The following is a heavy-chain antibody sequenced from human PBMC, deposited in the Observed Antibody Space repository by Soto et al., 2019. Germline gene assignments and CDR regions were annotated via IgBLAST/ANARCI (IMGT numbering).Heavy chain of an antibody. CDR1: RFTFDDYA. CDR2: ISWNSGNL. D-gene: IGHD4-17*01. J-gene: IGHJ4*02. Sequence: EVQLVESGGGLVQPGRSLRLSCAASRFTFDDYAMHWVRQPPGKGLEWVSSISWNSGNLGYADSVKGRFTISRDNAKNSLYLQMNSLRGEDAALYYCAKGASTTVFAFNDYWGQGTLVNVSS. V-gene: IGHV3-9*01. CDR3: AKGASTTVFAFNDY.